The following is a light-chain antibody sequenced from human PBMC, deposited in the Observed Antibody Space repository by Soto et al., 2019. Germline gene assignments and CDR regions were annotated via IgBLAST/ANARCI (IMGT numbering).Light chain of an antibody. CDR2: RNN. CDR1: SSNIGSNF. CDR3: AVWDVSLSVVA. J-gene: IGLJ2*01. Sequence: QSVLTQPPSASGTPGQRVTISCSGSSSNIGSNFVYWYQQLPGTAPKLLIYRNNQRPSGVPDRFSGSKSGTSASLAISGLRSDDEADYYCAVWDVSLSVVAFGGGTKVTVL. V-gene: IGLV1-47*01.